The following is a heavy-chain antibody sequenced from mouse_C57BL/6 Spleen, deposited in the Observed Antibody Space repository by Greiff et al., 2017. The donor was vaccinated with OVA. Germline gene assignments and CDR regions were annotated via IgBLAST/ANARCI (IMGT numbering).Heavy chain of an antibody. Sequence: EVKLMESGPGLVKPSQSLSLTCSVTGYSITSGYYWNWIRQFPGNKLEWMGYISYDGSNNYNPSLKNRISITRDTSKNQFFLKLNSVTTEDTATYYCARSPTEAWFAYWGQGTLVTVSA. CDR2: ISYDGSN. CDR3: ARSPTEAWFAY. J-gene: IGHJ3*01. D-gene: IGHD1-1*01. V-gene: IGHV3-6*01. CDR1: GYSITSGYY.